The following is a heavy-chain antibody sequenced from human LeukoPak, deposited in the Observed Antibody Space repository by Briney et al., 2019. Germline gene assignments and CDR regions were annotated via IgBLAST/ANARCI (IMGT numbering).Heavy chain of an antibody. J-gene: IGHJ4*02. Sequence: GGSLRLSCAASGFSVTDYAMTWIRQSPGKGLEWVSGISWNSGSIGYADSVRGRFTISRDNSKNTLYLQMNSLRAEDTAVYYCANDFWSEPLQLWGQGTLVTVSS. V-gene: IGHV3-9*01. CDR3: ANDFWSEPLQL. CDR2: ISWNSGSI. CDR1: GFSVTDYA. D-gene: IGHD3-3*01.